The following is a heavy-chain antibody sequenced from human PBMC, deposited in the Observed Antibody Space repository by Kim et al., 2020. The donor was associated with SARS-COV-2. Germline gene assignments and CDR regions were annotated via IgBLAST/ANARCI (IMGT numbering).Heavy chain of an antibody. V-gene: IGHV1-69*01. J-gene: IGHJ4*02. D-gene: IGHD3-22*01. Sequence: QKFQGRVTIPADESTSTAYMELSSLRSEDTAVYYCARTYYYDSSGYYLDYWGQGTLVTVSS. CDR3: ARTYYYDSSGYYLDY.